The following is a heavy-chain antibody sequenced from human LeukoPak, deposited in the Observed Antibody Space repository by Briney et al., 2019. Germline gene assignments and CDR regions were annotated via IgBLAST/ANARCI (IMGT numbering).Heavy chain of an antibody. CDR3: ARRARYSGSYYVDY. J-gene: IGHJ4*02. D-gene: IGHD1-26*01. CDR2: IYYSGST. V-gene: IGHV4-59*01. Sequence: SETLSLTCTVSGGSISSYYWSWIRQPPGKGLEWIGYIYYSGSTNYNPSLKSRVTISIDTSKNQFSLKLNSVTAADTAVYYCARRARYSGSYYVDYWGQGTLVTVSS. CDR1: GGSISSYY.